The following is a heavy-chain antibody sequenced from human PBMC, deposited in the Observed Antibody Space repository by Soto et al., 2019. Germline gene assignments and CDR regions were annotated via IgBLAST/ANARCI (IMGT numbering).Heavy chain of an antibody. CDR1: GGTFSSYA. V-gene: IGHV1-69*01. CDR3: ARGSKKLRFDILHGYYDY. CDR2: IIPIFGTA. Sequence: QVQLVQSGAEVKKPGSSVKVSCKASGGTFSSYAISWVRQAPGQGLEWMGGIIPIFGTANYAQKFQGRVTINADESTSTAYMELSSLRSEDTAVYYCARGSKKLRFDILHGYYDYWGQGTLVTVSS. J-gene: IGHJ4*02. D-gene: IGHD3-9*01.